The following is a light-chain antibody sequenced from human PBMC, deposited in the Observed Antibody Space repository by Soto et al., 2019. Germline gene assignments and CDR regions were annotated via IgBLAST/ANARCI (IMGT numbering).Light chain of an antibody. CDR3: QQYNNWPPLT. CDR2: GAS. Sequence: EIVMTQSPATLSVSPGERATLSCRASQSVSSNLAWYQQKPGQAPRLLIYGASTRATAIPARFSGSGSGTEFTLTISSLQSEDFAVYYCQQYNNWPPLTFGGGTKVAIK. J-gene: IGKJ4*01. CDR1: QSVSSN. V-gene: IGKV3-15*01.